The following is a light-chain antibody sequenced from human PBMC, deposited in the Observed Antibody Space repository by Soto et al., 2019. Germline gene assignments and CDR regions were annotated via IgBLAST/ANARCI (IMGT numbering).Light chain of an antibody. CDR3: QQRSNWPGLT. J-gene: IGKJ4*01. V-gene: IGKV3D-20*02. Sequence: EIVLTQSPGTLSLSPGERATLSCRASQSVSSSYLAWYQQKPGQAPRLLIYGASNRATGIPERFSGSGSGTDFTLTISSLEPEDFAVYYCQQRSNWPGLTFGGGTKVDIK. CDR2: GAS. CDR1: QSVSSSY.